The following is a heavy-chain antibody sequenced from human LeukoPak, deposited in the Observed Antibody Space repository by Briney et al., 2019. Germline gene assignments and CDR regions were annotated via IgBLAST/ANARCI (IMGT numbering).Heavy chain of an antibody. J-gene: IGHJ4*02. CDR3: ARYCISTTCILRGFDY. CDR2: ILHTGSA. V-gene: IGHV4-38-2*01. D-gene: IGHD2-2*01. CDR1: GSSFTSGHY. Sequence: SPPLSLTCSVSGSSFTSGHYWGWVRPPPGKGLEWVANILHTGSAHYNPSLKSRVTISVDTSKNQLSLKLRSVTAADTAVYYCARYCISTTCILRGFDYWGQGTLVTVPS.